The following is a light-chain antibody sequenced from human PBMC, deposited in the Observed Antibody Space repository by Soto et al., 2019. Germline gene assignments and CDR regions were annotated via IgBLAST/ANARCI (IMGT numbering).Light chain of an antibody. J-gene: IGLJ2*01. CDR2: GND. V-gene: IGLV1-40*01. Sequence: QLVLTQPPSVSGAPGQRVTISCTGSSSNIGAAYDVNWYQQFPGTAPKLLIYGNDNRPSGVPDRFSGSKSDTSASLAVTGLQAEDEADYYRQSYDSGLSAVLFGGGTKLTVL. CDR1: SSNIGAAYD. CDR3: QSYDSGLSAVL.